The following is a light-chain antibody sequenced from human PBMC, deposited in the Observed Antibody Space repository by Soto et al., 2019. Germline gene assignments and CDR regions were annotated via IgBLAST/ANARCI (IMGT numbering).Light chain of an antibody. J-gene: IGLJ1*01. Sequence: SALTHPPPTAWDPRPRGTLPYSWKSSHIGSNYVYWYQLLPGTAPKVVIYWNDERPSGVPDRFSGSKSGTSASLAISGLRSEDEADYYCGAWDDRLSGYVFGSGTKVTVL. CDR1: SSHIGSNY. CDR3: GAWDDRLSGYV. V-gene: IGLV1-47*01. CDR2: WND.